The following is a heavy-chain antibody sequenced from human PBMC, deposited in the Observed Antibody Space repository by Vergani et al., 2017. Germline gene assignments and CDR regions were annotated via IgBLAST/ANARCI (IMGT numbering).Heavy chain of an antibody. V-gene: IGHV1-3*04. CDR2: INTGNGNT. CDR3: ARDRDIWTGPQNFGFDP. Sequence: QVQLVQSGSELKKPGASVKVSCKASGYTFTSYAMNWVRPAPGQGLEWMGWINTGNGNTKYSQKFQGRVTITRDTSASTAYMELSSLRSEDTAVYYCARDRDIWTGPQNFGFDPWGQGTLVTVSS. D-gene: IGHD3-9*01. J-gene: IGHJ5*02. CDR1: GYTFTSYA.